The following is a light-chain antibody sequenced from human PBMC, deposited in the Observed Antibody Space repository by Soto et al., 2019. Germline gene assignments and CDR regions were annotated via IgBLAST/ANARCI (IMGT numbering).Light chain of an antibody. V-gene: IGKV4-1*01. CDR1: QSVLYSSANKNY. CDR3: QQCYTTPWT. CDR2: WAS. J-gene: IGKJ1*01. Sequence: DIVLTQSPDSLPVSLGERATINCKSSQSVLYSSANKNYLAWYQQKPGQPPKLLIYWASTRKSGVPDRFSGSGSGTDFTLTISNLQAEDVEVYYCQQCYTTPWTFGQGTKVEIK.